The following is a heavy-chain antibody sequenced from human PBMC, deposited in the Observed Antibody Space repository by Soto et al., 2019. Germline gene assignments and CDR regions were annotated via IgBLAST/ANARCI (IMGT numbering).Heavy chain of an antibody. J-gene: IGHJ4*02. CDR3: ARTYSSSWSPFDY. Sequence: QVQLQQWGAGLLKPSETLSLTCAVYGGSFSGYYWSWIRQPPGKGLEWIGEINQSGSTNYNPSLKSRVTISVDSSKTQFSLQLRSVTAADTAVYYCARTYSSSWSPFDYWCQGTLVTVSS. CDR1: GGSFSGYY. V-gene: IGHV4-34*01. D-gene: IGHD6-13*01. CDR2: INQSGST.